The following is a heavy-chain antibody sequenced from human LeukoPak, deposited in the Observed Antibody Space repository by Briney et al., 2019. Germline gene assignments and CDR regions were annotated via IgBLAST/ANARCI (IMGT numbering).Heavy chain of an antibody. CDR2: IYYSGST. J-gene: IGHJ4*02. D-gene: IGHD3-10*01. V-gene: IGHV4-59*06. CDR3: ARFFRHYGDHFDY. CDR1: GGSIGSYY. Sequence: SETLSLTCTVTGGSIGSYYWSWIRQHPGKGLEWIGYIYYSGSTYYNPSLKSRVTISVDTSKNQFSLKLSSVTAADTAVYYCARFFRHYGDHFDYWGQGTLVTVSS.